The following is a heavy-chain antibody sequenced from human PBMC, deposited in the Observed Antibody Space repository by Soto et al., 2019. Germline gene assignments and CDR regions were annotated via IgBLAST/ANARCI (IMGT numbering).Heavy chain of an antibody. CDR3: ARTRDGYYGLDV. CDR1: GFTFSDHD. V-gene: IGHV3-13*01. D-gene: IGHD6-13*01. CDR2: IDAAGDT. Sequence: EVQLVESGGGLVQPGGSLRLSCAASGFTFSDHDMHWIRQPAGKGLEWVSSIDAAGDTYYPDSVKGRFTISRDNAKISFYLQMSSLRAGDTVVYYCARTRDGYYGLDVWGQGTTVTVSS. J-gene: IGHJ6*02.